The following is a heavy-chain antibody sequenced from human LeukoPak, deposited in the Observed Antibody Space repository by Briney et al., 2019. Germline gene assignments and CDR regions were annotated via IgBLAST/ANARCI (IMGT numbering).Heavy chain of an antibody. CDR2: ITGSGATT. J-gene: IGHJ6*03. D-gene: IGHD2-15*01. Sequence: GGTLRLSCAASGFTFSGHGMNWVRQAPGKGLEWVSGITGSGATTYYADSVKGRFTISRDNSKNTLYLQMYSLRAEDTAVYYCARVLRYCSGGNCYSGGLGYMDVCGKGTTVTISS. CDR3: ARVLRYCSGGNCYSGGLGYMDV. V-gene: IGHV3-23*01. CDR1: GFTFSGHG.